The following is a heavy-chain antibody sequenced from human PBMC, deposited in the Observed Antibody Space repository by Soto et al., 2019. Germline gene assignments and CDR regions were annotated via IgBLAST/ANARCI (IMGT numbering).Heavy chain of an antibody. CDR1: GFTFSSYA. CDR2: ISGSGGST. CDR3: AKDHAIVVVVAARGAGH. J-gene: IGHJ4*02. Sequence: PGGSLRLSCAASGFTFSSYAMSWVRQAPGKGLEWVSAISGSGGSTYYADSVKGRFTISRDNSKNTLYLQMNSLRAEDTAVYYCAKDHAIVVVVAARGAGHWGQGTLVTVSS. D-gene: IGHD2-15*01. V-gene: IGHV3-23*01.